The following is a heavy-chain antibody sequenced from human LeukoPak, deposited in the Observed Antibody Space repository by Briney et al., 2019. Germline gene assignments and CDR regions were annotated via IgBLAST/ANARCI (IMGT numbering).Heavy chain of an antibody. D-gene: IGHD6-13*01. CDR2: IYYSGST. Sequence: PSETLSLTCTVSGGSISSSSYYWGWIRQPPGKGLEWIGSIYYSGSTYYNPSLKSRVTISVDTSKNQLFLKLSSVTAADTAVYYCASARTSSRSWFTFDYWGQGILVTVSS. V-gene: IGHV4-39*01. CDR3: ASARTSSRSWFTFDY. J-gene: IGHJ4*02. CDR1: GGSISSSSYY.